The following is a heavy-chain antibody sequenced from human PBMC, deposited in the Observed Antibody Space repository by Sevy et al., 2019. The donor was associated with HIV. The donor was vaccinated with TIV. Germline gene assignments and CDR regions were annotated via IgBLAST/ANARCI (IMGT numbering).Heavy chain of an antibody. CDR2: INIYNGNT. Sequence: ASVKVSCRPSGYTFTTFGINWVRQAPGQGLEWMAWINIYNGNTIYAQNLQGSVTLTRDTSTNTAYMELRSLTSDDTAVYYCARMRNLGEPSDPWGQGALVTVSS. V-gene: IGHV1-18*01. J-gene: IGHJ5*02. CDR1: GYTFTTFG. CDR3: ARMRNLGEPSDP. D-gene: IGHD3-16*01.